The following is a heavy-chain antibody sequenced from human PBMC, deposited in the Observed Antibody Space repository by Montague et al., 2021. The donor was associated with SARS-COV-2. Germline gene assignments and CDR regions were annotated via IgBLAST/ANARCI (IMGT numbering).Heavy chain of an antibody. CDR3: ARASYDSSGYYVWFDP. Sequence: SLRLSCAASGFTLSSYDMHWVRQATGKGLEWVSAIGTAGDTYYPGSVKGRFTIPRENAMNSLYLQMNSLRAGDTAVYYCARASYDSSGYYVWFDPWGQGTLVTVSS. CDR2: IGTAGDT. D-gene: IGHD3-22*01. J-gene: IGHJ5*02. CDR1: GFTLSSYD. V-gene: IGHV3-13*04.